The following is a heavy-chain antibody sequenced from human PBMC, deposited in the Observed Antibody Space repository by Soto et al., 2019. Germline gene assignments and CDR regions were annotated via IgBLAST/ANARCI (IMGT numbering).Heavy chain of an antibody. CDR1: GFAIDNFA. V-gene: IGHV3-49*04. D-gene: IGHD2-8*01. CDR2: VTNQSYQETT. J-gene: IGHJ4*02. Sequence: GGALRPSSTDPGFAIDNFATKLVRQALGKGLGWVGLVTNQSYQETTEYAAALKGRFTISRDTSNGIAYLQMNSLIIEDTAVSCCSGAEGPDTAYFSIYWGRRTPGT. CDR3: SGAEGPDTAYFSIY.